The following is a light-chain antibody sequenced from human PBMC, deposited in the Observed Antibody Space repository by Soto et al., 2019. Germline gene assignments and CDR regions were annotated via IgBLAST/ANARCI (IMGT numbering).Light chain of an antibody. CDR2: AAS. CDR1: QTISSY. Sequence: DLQMTQSPSSLSASVGDRVTITCRASQTISSYLNWYQQKPGKVPKLLIYAASSLQSGVPSRFSGSASGTDFTLTISSLQPEDFATYYCQQTYSTPLTFGGGTRVEIK. J-gene: IGKJ4*01. V-gene: IGKV1-39*01. CDR3: QQTYSTPLT.